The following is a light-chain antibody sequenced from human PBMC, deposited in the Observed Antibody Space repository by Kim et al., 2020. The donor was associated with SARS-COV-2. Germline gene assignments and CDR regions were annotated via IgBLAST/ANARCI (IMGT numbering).Light chain of an antibody. J-gene: IGKJ2*01. V-gene: IGKV1-39*01. CDR1: QSISSY. Sequence: SASVGDRVTITCRAGQSISSYLNWYQQKPGTAPKRLIYAASNLRSGVPSRFSGGGSGTDFTLTITSLQPEDFATYYCQQSYSTPYTFGQGTKLEI. CDR2: AAS. CDR3: QQSYSTPYT.